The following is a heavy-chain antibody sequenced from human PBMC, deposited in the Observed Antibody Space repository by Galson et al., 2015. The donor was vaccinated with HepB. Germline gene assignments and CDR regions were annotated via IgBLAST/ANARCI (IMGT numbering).Heavy chain of an antibody. CDR1: GFTFSGSA. CDR2: IRSKANSYAT. Sequence: SLRLSCAASGFTFSGSAMHWVRQAPGKGLEWVGRIRSKANSYATAYAASVKGRFTISRDDPKNTAYLQMNSLKTEDTAVYYCTRHWGTMVRGVIIADYGMDVWGQGTTVTVSS. V-gene: IGHV3-73*01. J-gene: IGHJ6*02. CDR3: TRHWGTMVRGVIIADYGMDV. D-gene: IGHD3-10*01.